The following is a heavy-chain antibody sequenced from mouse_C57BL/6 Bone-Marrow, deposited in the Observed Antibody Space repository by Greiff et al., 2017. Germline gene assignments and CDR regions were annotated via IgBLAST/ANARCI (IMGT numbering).Heavy chain of an antibody. J-gene: IGHJ1*03. V-gene: IGHV1-64*01. Sequence: QVQLQQSGAELVKPGASVKLSCKASGYTFTSYWMHWVKQRPGQGLEWIGMIHPNSGSTNYNEQFKSKATLTADKSSSTAYMQLSSLTSEDSAVYYCARSRTTIVHYWYFDDWGTGTTVTVSS. CDR1: GYTFTSYW. CDR2: IHPNSGST. D-gene: IGHD1-1*01. CDR3: ARSRTTIVHYWYFDD.